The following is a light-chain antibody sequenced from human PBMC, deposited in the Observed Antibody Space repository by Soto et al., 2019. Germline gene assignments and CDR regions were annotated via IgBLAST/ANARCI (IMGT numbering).Light chain of an antibody. V-gene: IGKV1-5*03. CDR3: QQYETYSWT. J-gene: IGKJ1*01. CDR2: RAS. Sequence: IQMTQSPSSVSASVGDSLTITCRASQNINTWLAWYQQKPGKGPTLLIYRASRLESGVPSRFSGSGSGTEFALTISSLQPADFATYYCQQYETYSWTFGQGTKVDIK. CDR1: QNINTW.